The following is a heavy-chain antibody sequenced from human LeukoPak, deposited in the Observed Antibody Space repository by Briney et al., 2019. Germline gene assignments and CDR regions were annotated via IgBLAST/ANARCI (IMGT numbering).Heavy chain of an antibody. D-gene: IGHD3-9*01. CDR1: GGSFSGYY. J-gene: IGHJ4*02. Sequence: SETLSLTCAVYGGSFSGYYWSWIRQPPGKGLEWIGETNHSGSTNYNPSLKSRVTISVDTSKNQFSLKLSSVTAADTAVYYCARLGYYDILTGPSTDYWGQGTLVTVSS. CDR2: TNHSGST. V-gene: IGHV4-34*01. CDR3: ARLGYYDILTGPSTDY.